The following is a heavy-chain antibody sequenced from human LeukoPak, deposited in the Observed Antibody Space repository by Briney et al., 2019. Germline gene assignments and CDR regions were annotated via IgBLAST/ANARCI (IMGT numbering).Heavy chain of an antibody. CDR1: GGSISSGGYS. CDR3: ARDKDPYSSGWYYFDY. V-gene: IGHV4-30-4*08. Sequence: PSQTLSLTCAVSGGSISSGGYSWSWIRQPPGKGLEWIGYIYYSGSTYYNPSLKSRVTISVDTSKNQFSLKLSSVTAADTAVYYCARDKDPYSSGWYYFDYWGQGTLVTVSS. D-gene: IGHD6-19*01. J-gene: IGHJ4*02. CDR2: IYYSGST.